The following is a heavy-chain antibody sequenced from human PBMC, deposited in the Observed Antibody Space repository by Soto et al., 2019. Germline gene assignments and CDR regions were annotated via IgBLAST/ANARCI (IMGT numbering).Heavy chain of an antibody. CDR2: ISAYNGNT. D-gene: IGHD3-9*01. CDR3: ARGWGILTGYLGLVYVDY. V-gene: IGHV1-18*04. Sequence: ASVNVSFKASGYTFTSYGISWVRQAPGQGLEWMGWISAYNGNTNYAQKLQGRVTMTTDTSTSTAYMELRSLRSDDTAVYYCARGWGILTGYLGLVYVDYGGQGTLVTVSS. CDR1: GYTFTSYG. J-gene: IGHJ4*02.